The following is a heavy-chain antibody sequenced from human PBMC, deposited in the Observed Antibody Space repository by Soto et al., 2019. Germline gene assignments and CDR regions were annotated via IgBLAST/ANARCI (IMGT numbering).Heavy chain of an antibody. D-gene: IGHD6-13*01. J-gene: IGHJ4*02. CDR2: ISYDGSNK. V-gene: IGHV3-30*18. Sequence: GGSLRLSCAASGFTFSSYGMHWVRQAPGKGLEWVAVISYDGSNKYYADSVKGRFTISRDNSKNTLYLQMNSLRAEDTAVYYCAKTPFDSSSWYYYFDYWGQGTLVTVSS. CDR3: AKTPFDSSSWYYYFDY. CDR1: GFTFSSYG.